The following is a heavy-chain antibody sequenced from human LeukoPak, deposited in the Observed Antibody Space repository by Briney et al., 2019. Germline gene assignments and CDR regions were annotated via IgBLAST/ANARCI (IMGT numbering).Heavy chain of an antibody. D-gene: IGHD1-26*01. J-gene: IGHJ4*02. Sequence: GGSLRLSCAASGFLFSSYSMNWVRQAPGKGLEWVSFISSSSSTIYYADSVKGRFTISRDNAKNSLYLQMNSLRAEDTAVYYCARDRGGSYSAIDYWGQGTLVTVSS. V-gene: IGHV3-48*04. CDR2: ISSSSSTI. CDR1: GFLFSSYS. CDR3: ARDRGGSYSAIDY.